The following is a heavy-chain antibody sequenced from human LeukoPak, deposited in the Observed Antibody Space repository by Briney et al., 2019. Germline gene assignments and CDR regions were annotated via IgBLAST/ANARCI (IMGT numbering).Heavy chain of an antibody. CDR1: GYTFTSYY. V-gene: IGHV1-46*01. J-gene: IGHJ4*02. CDR3: ARSQSERVVAYYFDY. D-gene: IGHD2-15*01. CDR2: INPSGGST. Sequence: ASVKVSCKASGYTFTSYYMHWVRQAPGQGLEWMGIINPSGGSTSYAQKFQGRVTMTRDTSTSTVYMELSSLRSEDTAVYYCARSQSERVVAYYFDYWGQGTLVTVSS.